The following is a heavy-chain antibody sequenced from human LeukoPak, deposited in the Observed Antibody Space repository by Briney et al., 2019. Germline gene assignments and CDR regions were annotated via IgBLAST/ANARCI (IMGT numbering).Heavy chain of an antibody. V-gene: IGHV1-8*02. CDR1: GYTFTSYD. CDR2: MNPNSGNT. CDR3: ARGIHSSGYYPNYYYMDV. Sequence: GASVKVSCKASGYTFTSYDINWVRQATGQGLEWMGWMNPNSGNTGYAQKFQGRVTMTRDTSISTAYMELSRLRSDDTAVYYCARGIHSSGYYPNYYYMDVWGKGTTVTVSS. D-gene: IGHD6-19*01. J-gene: IGHJ6*03.